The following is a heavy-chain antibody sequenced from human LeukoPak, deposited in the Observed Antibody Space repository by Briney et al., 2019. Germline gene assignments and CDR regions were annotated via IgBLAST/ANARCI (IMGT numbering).Heavy chain of an antibody. J-gene: IGHJ4*02. CDR1: GFTFSSYG. D-gene: IGHD1-26*01. CDR2: IWYGGSNK. V-gene: IGHV3-33*08. Sequence: GGSLRLSCAASGFTFSSYGMHWVRQAPGKGLEWVAVIWYGGSNKYYADSVKGRFTISRDNSKNTLYLQMNSLRAEDTAVYYCAAEVGAKRGFFDYWGQGTLVTVSS. CDR3: AAEVGAKRGFFDY.